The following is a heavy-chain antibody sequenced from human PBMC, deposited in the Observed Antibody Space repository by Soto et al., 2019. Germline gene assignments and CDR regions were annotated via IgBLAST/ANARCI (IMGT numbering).Heavy chain of an antibody. J-gene: IGHJ4*02. CDR1: GFTFTTYA. CDR3: AKGCLTVAGPSCS. D-gene: IGHD6-19*01. CDR2: ITGSGGGT. Sequence: EVQLLESGGGLVQPGGSLRLSCAASGFTFTTYAMSWVRQAPGKGLEWVSSITGSGGGTYYADPVKGRFTISRDNSKNTLYLQMNSLRAEDTALYYCAKGCLTVAGPSCSWGQGALVTVSS. V-gene: IGHV3-23*01.